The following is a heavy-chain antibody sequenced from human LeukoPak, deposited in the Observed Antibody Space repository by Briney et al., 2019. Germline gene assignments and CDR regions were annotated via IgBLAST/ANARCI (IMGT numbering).Heavy chain of an antibody. CDR3: ARDSDFWSMNNWFDP. CDR1: GGSISSYY. J-gene: IGHJ5*02. D-gene: IGHD3-3*01. V-gene: IGHV4-59*01. CDR2: IYYSGST. Sequence: SETLSLTCTVSGGSISSYYWSWIRQPPGKGLEWIGYIYYSGSTNYNPSLKSRVTIPVDTSKNQFSLKLSSVTAEDTAVYYCARDSDFWSMNNWFDPWGQGTLVTVSS.